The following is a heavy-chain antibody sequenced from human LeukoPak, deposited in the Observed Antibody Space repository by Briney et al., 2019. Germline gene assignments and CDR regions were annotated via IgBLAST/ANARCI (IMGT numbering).Heavy chain of an antibody. V-gene: IGHV4-34*01. Sequence: SETLSLTCAVYGGSFSGYYWSWIRQPPGKGLEWIGEINHSGSTNYNPSLKSRVTISVDTSKNQFSLKLSSVTAADTAVYYCARTISSTSPLNWFDPWGQGTLVTVSS. CDR2: INHSGST. J-gene: IGHJ5*02. CDR3: ARTISSTSPLNWFDP. CDR1: GGSFSGYY. D-gene: IGHD2-2*01.